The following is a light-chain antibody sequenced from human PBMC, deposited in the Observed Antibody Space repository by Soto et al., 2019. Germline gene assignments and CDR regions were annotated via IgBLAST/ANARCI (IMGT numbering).Light chain of an antibody. J-gene: IGKJ1*01. CDR1: QSISIW. V-gene: IGKV1-5*03. Sequence: DIQMTQSPSTLSASVGDRVTITCRASQSISIWLAWYQQKPGKAPNLLIYKAYSLESGVPSRFSGSGSGTEFTLTISSLQHDNFATYYCQQSNWTFGQGTKVDIK. CDR3: QQSNWT. CDR2: KAY.